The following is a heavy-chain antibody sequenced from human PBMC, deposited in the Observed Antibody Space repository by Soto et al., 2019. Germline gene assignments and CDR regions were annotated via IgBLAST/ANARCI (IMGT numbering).Heavy chain of an antibody. D-gene: IGHD6-6*01. Sequence: EVQLVESGGGLVQPGRSLRLSCAASGFTFDDYAMHWVRQAPGKGLEWVSGISWNSGSIGYADSVKGRFTISRDNAKNSLYLQMNSLRAEDTALYYCAKDISGGSSYYFDYWGQGTLVTVSS. CDR3: AKDISGGSSYYFDY. CDR2: ISWNSGSI. CDR1: GFTFDDYA. J-gene: IGHJ4*02. V-gene: IGHV3-9*01.